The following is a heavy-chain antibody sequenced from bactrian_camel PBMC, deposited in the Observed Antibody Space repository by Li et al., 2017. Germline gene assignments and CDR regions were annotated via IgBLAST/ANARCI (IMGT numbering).Heavy chain of an antibody. Sequence: HVQLVESGGGSVPPGGSLRLSCTASGCRWSDNSMGWYRQAPGKEREWVGHFDSDGALSYVDPVKGRFTISKDNAKTVLYLQMDRLKPDDTAIYYCAADPPDYSGYGVDCGRGDEFAYWGQGTQVTVS. J-gene: IGHJ4*01. CDR2: FDSDGAL. CDR1: GCRWSDNS. D-gene: IGHD4*01. V-gene: IGHV3S53*01. CDR3: AADPPDYSGYGVDCGRGDEFAY.